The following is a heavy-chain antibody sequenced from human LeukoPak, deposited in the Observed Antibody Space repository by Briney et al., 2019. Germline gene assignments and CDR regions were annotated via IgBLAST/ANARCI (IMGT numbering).Heavy chain of an antibody. J-gene: IGHJ4*02. CDR3: ARDSSLWELPDY. CDR2: ISSSSSYI. D-gene: IGHD1-26*01. CDR1: GFTFSSHS. Sequence: GGSLRLSCAASGFTFSSHSMNWVRQAPGKGLEWVSSISSSSSYIYYADLVKGRFTISRDNAKNSLYLQMNSLRAEDTAVYYCARDSSLWELPDYWGQGTLVTVSS. V-gene: IGHV3-21*01.